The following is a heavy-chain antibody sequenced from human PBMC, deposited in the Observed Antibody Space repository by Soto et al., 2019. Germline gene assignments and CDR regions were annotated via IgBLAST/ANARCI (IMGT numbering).Heavy chain of an antibody. J-gene: IGHJ5*02. CDR2: IWYDGSNK. CDR1: GFTFSSYG. CDR3: AMCAVVETGPIDP. Sequence: QVQLVESGGGVVQPGRSLRLSCAASGFTFSSYGMHWVRQAPGKGLEWVAVIWYDGSNKYYADSVKGRFTISRDNSKNTLYLQMNSLRAEDPAVYYCAMCAVVETGPIDPWGQGTLVTVSS. D-gene: IGHD2-15*01. V-gene: IGHV3-33*01.